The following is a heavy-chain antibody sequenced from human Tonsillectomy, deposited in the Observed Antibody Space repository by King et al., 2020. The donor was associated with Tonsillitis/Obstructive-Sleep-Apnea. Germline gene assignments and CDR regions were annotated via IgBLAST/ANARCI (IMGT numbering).Heavy chain of an antibody. CDR3: AAVPDSGPTPAGDY. CDR1: GYTFTSYD. CDR2: MNPNSGNT. J-gene: IGHJ4*02. D-gene: IGHD2-2*01. Sequence: QLVQSGAEVKKPGASVKVSCKASGYTFTSYDINWVRQATGQGLEWMGWMNPNSGNTDYAQKFQGRVTMTRKTSISTAYMELSTLRAEDTAVYYCAAVPDSGPTPAGDYWGQGTLVTVSS. V-gene: IGHV1-8*01.